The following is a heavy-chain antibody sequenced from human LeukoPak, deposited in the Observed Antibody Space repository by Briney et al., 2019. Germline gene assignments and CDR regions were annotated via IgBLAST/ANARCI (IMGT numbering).Heavy chain of an antibody. J-gene: IGHJ6*02. D-gene: IGHD3-10*01. CDR3: AKVSGRVL. Sequence: PGGSLRLSCAASGFTFSSYWMNWVRQAPGKGLVWVSRIASDGSSTTYADSVKGRFTISRDNSKNTLYLQMNSLRAEDTAVYYCAKVSGRVLWGQGTRVTVSS. CDR2: IASDGSST. V-gene: IGHV3-74*01. CDR1: GFTFSSYW.